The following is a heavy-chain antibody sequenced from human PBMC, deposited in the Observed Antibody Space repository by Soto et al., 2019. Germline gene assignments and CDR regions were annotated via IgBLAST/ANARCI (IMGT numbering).Heavy chain of an antibody. CDR3: AKGRGGSGSLTPRVDF. Sequence: EVQLLESGGGLVQPGGSLRPPCAASGFTFNNYAMPWVRRAPGKGLGWVSAISGGGDTTSYADSVKGRFTVSRDGSKNTLYLQMSSLRAEDTALYYCAKGRGGSGSLTPRVDFWGQGTLVTVSS. V-gene: IGHV3-23*01. J-gene: IGHJ4*02. CDR1: GFTFNNYA. D-gene: IGHD3-10*01. CDR2: ISGGGDTT.